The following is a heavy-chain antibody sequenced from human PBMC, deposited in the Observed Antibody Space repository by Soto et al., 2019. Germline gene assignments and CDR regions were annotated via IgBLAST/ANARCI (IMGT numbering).Heavy chain of an antibody. V-gene: IGHV6-1*01. D-gene: IGHD5-12*01. J-gene: IGHJ5*02. CDR2: TYYRSKWYN. CDR1: GDSVSSNSAA. Sequence: SQTLSLTCAISGDSVSSNSAAWNWIRQPPSRGLEWLGRTYYRSKWYNDYAVSVKSRITINPDTSKNQFSLQLNSVTPEDTAVYYCAREGWLRVAYWFGPWGQGTLVTVSS. CDR3: AREGWLRVAYWFGP.